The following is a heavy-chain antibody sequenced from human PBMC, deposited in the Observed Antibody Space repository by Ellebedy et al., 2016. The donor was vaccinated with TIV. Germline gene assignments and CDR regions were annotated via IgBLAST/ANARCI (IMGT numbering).Heavy chain of an antibody. CDR1: GFTFSNAW. Sequence: GGSLRLSCAASGFTFSNAWMNWVRQAPGKGLEWVGRIKSKTDGGTTDYAAPVKGRFTISRDDSKNTLYLQMNSLKTEDTAVYYCTTDTGSVVPAAMKRWSYYYYYGMDVWGQGTTVTVSS. J-gene: IGHJ6*02. CDR2: IKSKTDGGTT. CDR3: TTDTGSVVPAAMKRWSYYYYYGMDV. V-gene: IGHV3-15*07. D-gene: IGHD2-2*01.